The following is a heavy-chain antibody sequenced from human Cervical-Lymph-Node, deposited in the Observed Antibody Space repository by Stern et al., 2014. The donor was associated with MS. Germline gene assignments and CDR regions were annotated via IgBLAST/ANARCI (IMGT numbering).Heavy chain of an antibody. CDR2: MSYSSSFI. CDR3: ARKVVVAAQSMDV. Sequence: EVQLVASGGGPVTPGGSLSLSCAASGFPFNTYTTNWVPQAPGQGLEWLSSMSYSSSFIYYADSVKGRFIISRDNAKNSLYLQMNSLRAEDTAVYYCARKVVVAAQSMDVWGQGTTVTVSS. D-gene: IGHD2-15*01. V-gene: IGHV3-21*01. CDR1: GFPFNTYT. J-gene: IGHJ6*02.